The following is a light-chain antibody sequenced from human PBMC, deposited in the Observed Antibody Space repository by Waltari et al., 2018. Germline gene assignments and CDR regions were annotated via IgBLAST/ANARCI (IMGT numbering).Light chain of an antibody. J-gene: IGKJ4*01. CDR2: KAS. V-gene: IGKV1-5*03. CDR1: QSISNW. Sequence: DIQMTQSPSTLSASVGDRVTITCRASQSISNWLAWYQQKPVKAPKLLLYKASTLESGVPSRFSGSVSGTEFTLTISSLQPDDFATYYCQQYNSYSLLTFGGGTKVEIK. CDR3: QQYNSYSLLT.